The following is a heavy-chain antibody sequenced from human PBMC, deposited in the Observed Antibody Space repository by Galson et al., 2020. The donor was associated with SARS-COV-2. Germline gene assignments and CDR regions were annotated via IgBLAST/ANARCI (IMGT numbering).Heavy chain of an antibody. J-gene: IGHJ3*02. V-gene: IGHV1-18*01. D-gene: IGHD2-21*01. Sequence: EKFQGRATMTTDTSTSTAYMELRSLRSDDTAVYYCARGDSLDAFDIWGQGTMVTVSS. CDR3: ARGDSLDAFDI.